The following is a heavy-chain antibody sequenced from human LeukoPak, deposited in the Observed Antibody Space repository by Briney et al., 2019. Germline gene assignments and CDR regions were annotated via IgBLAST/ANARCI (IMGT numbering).Heavy chain of an antibody. J-gene: IGHJ4*02. CDR1: GGSISSSSYY. V-gene: IGHV4-39*07. CDR3: ARDHGSCSSTSCYVWGKAYYFDY. D-gene: IGHD2-2*01. CDR2: IYYSGST. Sequence: SETLSLTCTVSGGSISSSSYYWGWIRQPPGKGLEWIGSIYYSGSTYYNPSLKSRVTISVDTSKNQFSLKLSSVTAADTAVYYYARDHGSCSSTSCYVWGKAYYFDYWGQGTLVTVSS.